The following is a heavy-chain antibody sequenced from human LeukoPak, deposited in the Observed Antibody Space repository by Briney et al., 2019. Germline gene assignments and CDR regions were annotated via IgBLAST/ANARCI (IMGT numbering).Heavy chain of an antibody. J-gene: IGHJ4*02. CDR3: ARGTATTAGIDF. CDR1: GFAFTSYW. D-gene: IGHD1/OR15-1a*01. Sequence: GALRLSSTASGFAFTSYWMFWVRQAPGKGLVWVSQINTEGASTTYGDPAKGRFTTSRDNAKNTLYLQMNSLRVEDTAVYYCARGTATTAGIDFWGQGTLVTVSS. CDR2: INTEGAST. V-gene: IGHV3-74*01.